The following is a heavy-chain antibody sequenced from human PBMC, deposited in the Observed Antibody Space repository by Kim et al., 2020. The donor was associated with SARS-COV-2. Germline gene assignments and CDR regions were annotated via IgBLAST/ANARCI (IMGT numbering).Heavy chain of an antibody. Sequence: GESLKISCKGSGYSFTSYWIGWVRQMPGKGLEWMGIIYPGDSDTRYSPSFQGQVTISADKSISTAYLQWSSLKASDTAMYYCASSMYSGSYVGFFDPWVQGTLVTVSS. V-gene: IGHV5-51*01. CDR3: ASSMYSGSYVGFFDP. CDR2: IYPGDSDT. J-gene: IGHJ5*02. D-gene: IGHD1-26*01. CDR1: GYSFTSYW.